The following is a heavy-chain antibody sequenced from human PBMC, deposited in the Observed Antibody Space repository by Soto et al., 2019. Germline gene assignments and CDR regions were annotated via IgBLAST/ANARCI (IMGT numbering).Heavy chain of an antibody. CDR3: ARHSWYYDSSGYYSSATDH. J-gene: IGHJ5*02. CDR1: EGNSRNLC. V-gene: IGHV4-59*08. Sequence: LLTMSLPRSVSEGNSRNLCWRWIRQKTGKGLEWIGYIYYSGSTNYNPSLKSRVTISVDTSKNQFSLKLSSVTAADTAVYYCARHSWYYDSSGYYSSATDHWGQGTLVTVSS. CDR2: IYYSGST. D-gene: IGHD3-22*01.